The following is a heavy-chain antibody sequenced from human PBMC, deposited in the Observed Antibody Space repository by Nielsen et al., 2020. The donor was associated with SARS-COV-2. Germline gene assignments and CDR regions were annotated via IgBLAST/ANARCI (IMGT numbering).Heavy chain of an antibody. J-gene: IGHJ5*02. Sequence: SETLSLTCTVSGGSISSYYWSWIRQPPGKGLEWIGYIYYSGSTNYNPSLKSRVTISVDTSKNQFSLKLSSVTAADTAVYYCARGAPPILLWFGEHYNWFDPWGQGTLDTVSS. CDR3: ARGAPPILLWFGEHYNWFDP. V-gene: IGHV4-59*01. D-gene: IGHD3-10*01. CDR2: IYYSGST. CDR1: GGSISSYY.